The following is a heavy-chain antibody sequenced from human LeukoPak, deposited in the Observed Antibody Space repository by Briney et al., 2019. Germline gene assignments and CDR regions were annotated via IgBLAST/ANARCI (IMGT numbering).Heavy chain of an antibody. V-gene: IGHV4-4*07. J-gene: IGHJ4*02. CDR3: ARVGSDEYYYDSTSQYYFDY. Sequence: SETLSLTCTVSGGSISSYYWSWIRQPAGKRLEWIGRIYTSGSTNYNPSLKSRVTMSVDTSKNQFSLKLSSVTAADTAVYYCARVGSDEYYYDSTSQYYFDYWGQGTLVTVSS. CDR2: IYTSGST. CDR1: GGSISSYY. D-gene: IGHD3-22*01.